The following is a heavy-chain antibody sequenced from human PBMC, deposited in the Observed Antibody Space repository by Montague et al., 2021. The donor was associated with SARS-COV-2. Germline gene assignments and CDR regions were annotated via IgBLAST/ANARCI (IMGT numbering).Heavy chain of an antibody. D-gene: IGHD1-26*01. J-gene: IGHJ4*02. V-gene: IGHV6-1*01. CDR2: TYLRFKRYN. Sequence: CAISGDSVSGNSPSRNSIRQSPQSRLEWLGWTYLRFKRYNDYAVSVKSRITINPDTSKNQTSLQLNSVTPEDTAVYYCARTSAASDYWGQGTLVTVSS. CDR1: GDSVSGNSPS. CDR3: ARTSAASDY.